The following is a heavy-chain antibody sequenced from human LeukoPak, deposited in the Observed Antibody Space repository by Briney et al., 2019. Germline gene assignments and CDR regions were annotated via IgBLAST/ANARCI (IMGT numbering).Heavy chain of an antibody. J-gene: IGHJ3*02. CDR3: ARAQAGEPRDAFDI. D-gene: IGHD7-27*01. CDR1: GFTFSDYY. Sequence: GGSLRLSCAASGFTFSDYYMSWIRQAPGKGLEWVSYISSSCSTIYYADSVKGRFTISRDNATNSLYLQMNRLRAEDTAVYYCARAQAGEPRDAFDIWGQGTMVTVSS. CDR2: ISSSCSTI. V-gene: IGHV3-11*01.